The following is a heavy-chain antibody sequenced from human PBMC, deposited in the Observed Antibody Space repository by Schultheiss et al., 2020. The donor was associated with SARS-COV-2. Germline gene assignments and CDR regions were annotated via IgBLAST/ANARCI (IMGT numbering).Heavy chain of an antibody. CDR2: INSDGSST. Sequence: GGSLRLSCAASGFIFSDYYMNWVRQAPGKGLVWVSRINSDGSSTSYADSVKGRFTISRDNAKNTLYLQMNSLRADDTAVYYCARGMGGFGFDYWGQGTLVTVSS. CDR3: ARGMGGFGFDY. V-gene: IGHV3-74*01. J-gene: IGHJ4*02. CDR1: GFIFSDYY. D-gene: IGHD3-3*01.